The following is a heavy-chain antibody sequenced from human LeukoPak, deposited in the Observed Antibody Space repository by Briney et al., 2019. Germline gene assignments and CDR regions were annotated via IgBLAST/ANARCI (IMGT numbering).Heavy chain of an antibody. CDR2: IYYSGST. CDR3: ARSYGSGSYWMDYYYYYMDV. J-gene: IGHJ6*03. CDR1: GGSISSSSYY. D-gene: IGHD3-10*01. V-gene: IGHV4-39*01. Sequence: SETLSLTCTVSGGSISSSSYYWGWIRQPPGKGLEWIGSIYYSGSTYYNPSLKSRVTISVDTSKNQFSLKLSSVTAADTAVYYCARSYGSGSYWMDYYYYYMDVWGKGTTVTISS.